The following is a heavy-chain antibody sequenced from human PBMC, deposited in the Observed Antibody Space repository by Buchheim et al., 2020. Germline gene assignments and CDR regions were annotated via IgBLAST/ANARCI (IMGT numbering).Heavy chain of an antibody. CDR2: IYLGDSDT. J-gene: IGHJ4*02. CDR1: GYSFTSYW. D-gene: IGHD3-22*01. V-gene: IGHV5-51*01. Sequence: EVQLVQSGAEVKKPGESLKISCKGCGYSFTSYWIGWVREMPGKGLEWMGIIYLGDSDTRYSPSFQGQVTISADKSISTAYLQWSSLNASDTAMYYCARQGVYYYDSSGYYEGDYWGQGTL. CDR3: ARQGVYYYDSSGYYEGDY.